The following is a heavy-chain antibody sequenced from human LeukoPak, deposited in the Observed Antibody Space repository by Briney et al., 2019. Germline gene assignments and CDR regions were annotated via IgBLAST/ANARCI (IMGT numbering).Heavy chain of an antibody. CDR1: GYSISSAYY. D-gene: IGHD3-3*01. CDR2: IYHSGST. CDR3: AGLRFLEWLLGD. Sequence: SDTLSLTCTVSGYSISSAYYWGWIRQPPGKGLEWIGSIYHSGSTYYNPSLKSRVTISVDTSKNQFSLKLSSVTAADTAVYYCAGLRFLEWLLGDWGQGTLVTVSS. V-gene: IGHV4-38-2*02. J-gene: IGHJ4*02.